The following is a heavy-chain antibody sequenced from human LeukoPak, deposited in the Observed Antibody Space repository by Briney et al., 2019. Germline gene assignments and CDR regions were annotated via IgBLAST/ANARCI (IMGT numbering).Heavy chain of an antibody. CDR2: IYSGGST. CDR1: EFSVGSNY. J-gene: IGHJ4*02. D-gene: IGHD6-13*01. CDR3: AKTSTAAAGAKNY. V-gene: IGHV3-66*01. Sequence: PGGSLRLSCAASEFSVGSNYMTWVRQAPGKGLEWVSLIYSGGSTYYADSVKGRFTISRDNSKNTLYLQMNSLRAEDTAVYYCAKTSTAAAGAKNYWGQGTLVTVSS.